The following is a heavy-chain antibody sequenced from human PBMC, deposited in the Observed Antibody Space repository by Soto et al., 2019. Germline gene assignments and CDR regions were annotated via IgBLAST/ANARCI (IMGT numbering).Heavy chain of an antibody. D-gene: IGHD6-13*01. J-gene: IGHJ6*02. CDR1: GGSISSSSYY. CDR3: ARGYSSSWTHWYYYYGMDV. Sequence: SETLSLTCTVSGGSISSSSYYWGWIRQPPGKGLEWIGSIYYTGSTYYSPSLKGRVTISVDSSKNQFSLKLSSVTAADTAVYYCARGYSSSWTHWYYYYGMDVWGQGTTVTVSS. V-gene: IGHV4-39*02. CDR2: IYYTGST.